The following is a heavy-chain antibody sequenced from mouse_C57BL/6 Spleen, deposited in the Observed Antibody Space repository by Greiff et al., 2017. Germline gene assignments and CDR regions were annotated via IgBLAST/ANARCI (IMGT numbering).Heavy chain of an antibody. CDR2: ISSGSSTI. CDR1: GFTFSDYG. J-gene: IGHJ4*01. Sequence: EVQLVESGGGLVKPGGSLKLSCAASGFTFSDYGMHWVRQAPEKGLEWVAYISSGSSTIYYADTVKGRFTISRDNAKNTLFLQMTSLRSEDTAMYYGARNDYDAPYAMDYWGQGTSVTVSS. V-gene: IGHV5-17*01. D-gene: IGHD2-4*01. CDR3: ARNDYDAPYAMDY.